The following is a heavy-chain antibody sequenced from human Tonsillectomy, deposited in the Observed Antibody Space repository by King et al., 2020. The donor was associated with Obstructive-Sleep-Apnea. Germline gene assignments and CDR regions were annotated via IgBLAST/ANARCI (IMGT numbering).Heavy chain of an antibody. Sequence: VQLVESGGGLVQPGGSLRLSCAGSGFTFRSYAMSWVRQAPGRWLEWVSGISGSGGGTYYGDSVKGRFTISRDNSKNTLYLQMNSLRAEDTAVYYCAKDIINYDSLTGPVDYWGQGTLVTVSS. CDR3: AKDIINYDSLTGPVDY. CDR1: GFTFRSYA. CDR2: ISGSGGGT. V-gene: IGHV3-23*04. J-gene: IGHJ4*02. D-gene: IGHD3-9*01.